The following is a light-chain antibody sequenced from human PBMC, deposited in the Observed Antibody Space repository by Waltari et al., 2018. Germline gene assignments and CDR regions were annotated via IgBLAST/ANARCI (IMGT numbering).Light chain of an antibody. CDR3: QQYSDWPPGT. CDR1: QSISNT. J-gene: IGKJ3*01. V-gene: IGKV3-15*01. Sequence: EIVMTQSPATLSVSPGERATLSCRASQSISNTLAWYQQTPGQAPRLLVYATSARATGVQARFSGSGSGTEFTLTINSLQSEDFAVYYCQQYSDWPPGTFGPGTKVDIK. CDR2: ATS.